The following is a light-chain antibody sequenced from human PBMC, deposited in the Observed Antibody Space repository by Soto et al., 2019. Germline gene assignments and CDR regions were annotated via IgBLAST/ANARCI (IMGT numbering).Light chain of an antibody. J-gene: IGKJ4*01. CDR1: QSISSY. V-gene: IGKV1-39*01. Sequence: DIQMTHSPSSLSASVGDRVTITCRASQSISSYLNWYQQKPGKAPTILISGASSLQSAVPLRFSGSGSGTDFTLTISSLQSEDFASYYCQQSHSTPLTFGGGTNVEIK. CDR2: GAS. CDR3: QQSHSTPLT.